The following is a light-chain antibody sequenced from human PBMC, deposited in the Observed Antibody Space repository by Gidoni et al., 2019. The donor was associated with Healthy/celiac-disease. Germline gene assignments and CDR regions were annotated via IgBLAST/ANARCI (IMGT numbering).Light chain of an antibody. CDR1: QSVSANS. CDR3: QQYGGSPPVT. V-gene: IGKV3-20*01. J-gene: IGKJ5*01. CDR2: GAS. Sequence: EIVFTQSPDTLSLSPGERATLSCRASQSVSANSLVWYQHKPGQPPRFLLYGASNRATGVPGRCSGSGSGTDFTLTISSLEPEDFGVYYCQQYGGSPPVTFGQGTRLEIK.